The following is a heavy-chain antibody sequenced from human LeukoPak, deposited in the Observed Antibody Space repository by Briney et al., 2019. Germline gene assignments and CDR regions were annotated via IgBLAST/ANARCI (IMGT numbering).Heavy chain of an antibody. J-gene: IGHJ4*02. Sequence: SETLSLTCAVYGGSFSGYYWSWIRQPPGKGLEWIGEINHSGSTNYNPSLKSRVTISVDTSKNQFSLKLSSVTAADTAVYYCARGRGNRSDYWGQGTLVTVSS. V-gene: IGHV4-34*01. CDR1: GGSFSGYY. CDR3: ARGRGNRSDY. D-gene: IGHD4-23*01. CDR2: INHSGST.